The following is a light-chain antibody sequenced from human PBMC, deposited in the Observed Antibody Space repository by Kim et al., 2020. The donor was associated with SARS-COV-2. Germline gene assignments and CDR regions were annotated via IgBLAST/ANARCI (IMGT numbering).Light chain of an antibody. CDR1: NIEKET. CDR2: YDN. CDR3: QVWHTTTEHVL. J-gene: IGLJ3*02. Sequence: APGKTATITCGGGNIEKETVHWYQQRPGHAPLLVNYYDNDRPFGIPERFSGSNSGNTATLTITRVEAGDEADYYCQVWHTTTEHVLFGGGTQLTVL. V-gene: IGLV3-21*04.